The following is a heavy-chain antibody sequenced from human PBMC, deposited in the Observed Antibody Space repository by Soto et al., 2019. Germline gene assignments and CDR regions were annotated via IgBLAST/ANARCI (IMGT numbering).Heavy chain of an antibody. Sequence: EASVKVSCKASGYTLISYGISWVRQAPGQGLEWMGWISAYNGNTNYAQKLQGRVTMTTDTSTSTAYMELRSLRSDDTAVYYCARDSEDIVVVVAATNDAFDIWGQGTMVTVSS. J-gene: IGHJ3*02. CDR2: ISAYNGNT. CDR3: ARDSEDIVVVVAATNDAFDI. V-gene: IGHV1-18*01. CDR1: GYTLISYG. D-gene: IGHD2-15*01.